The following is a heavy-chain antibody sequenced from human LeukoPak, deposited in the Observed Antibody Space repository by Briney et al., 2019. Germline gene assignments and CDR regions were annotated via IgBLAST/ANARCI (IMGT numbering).Heavy chain of an antibody. J-gene: IGHJ4*02. V-gene: IGHV3-11*01. D-gene: IGHD6-13*01. Sequence: GGSLRLSCAASGFTFSDYYMSWIRQAPGKGLEWVSYTSGGNIYYADSVKGRFTISRDNAKSSLYLQMNSLRAEDTAVYYCARDKAAAGTRGYFDYWGQGTLVTVSS. CDR1: GFTFSDYY. CDR3: ARDKAAAGTRGYFDY. CDR2: TSGGNI.